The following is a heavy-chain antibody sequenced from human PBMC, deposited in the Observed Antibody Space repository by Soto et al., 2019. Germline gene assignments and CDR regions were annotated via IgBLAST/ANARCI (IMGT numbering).Heavy chain of an antibody. V-gene: IGHV4-4*02. D-gene: IGHD2-21*02. CDR2: IYSSGTT. J-gene: IGHJ5*02. Sequence: QVQLQESGPGLVKSSGTLSLACTVSGDSIRTSNWWSWVRQTPGKGLEWIGEIYSSGTTNFNPSLKGRVSISVDGSRNPFSLTLTSVTAADTAVYFCARAPGVVVGTSILSSWFDPWGQGTLVIVSS. CDR1: GDSIRTSNW. CDR3: ARAPGVVVGTSILSSWFDP.